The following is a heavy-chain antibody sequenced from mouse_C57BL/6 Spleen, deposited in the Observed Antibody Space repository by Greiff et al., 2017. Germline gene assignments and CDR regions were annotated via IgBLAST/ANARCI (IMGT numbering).Heavy chain of an antibody. J-gene: IGHJ2*01. V-gene: IGHV1-64*01. CDR3: ARAWDYDYDVGY. D-gene: IGHD2-4*01. Sequence: QVQLQQSGAELVKPGASVKLSCKASGYTFTSYWMHWVKQRPGQGLEWIGMIHPNSGSTNYNEKFKSQATLTVDKSSSTAYMQLSSLTSEDAAVYYCARAWDYDYDVGYWGQGTTLTVSS. CDR2: IHPNSGST. CDR1: GYTFTSYW.